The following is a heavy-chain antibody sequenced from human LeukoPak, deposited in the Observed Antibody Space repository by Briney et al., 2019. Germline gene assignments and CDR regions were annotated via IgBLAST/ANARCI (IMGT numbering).Heavy chain of an antibody. J-gene: IGHJ6*02. CDR1: GFTFSSYA. Sequence: PGGSLRLSCAASGFTFSSYAMSWVRQAPGKGLEWVSTIGGSGSNTYYADSVKGRFTISRDNSRNTLYLQMNSLRAEDTALYYCAKDSEVVPAAPYGMDVWGQGTTVTVSS. V-gene: IGHV3-23*01. CDR2: IGGSGSNT. CDR3: AKDSEVVPAAPYGMDV. D-gene: IGHD2-2*01.